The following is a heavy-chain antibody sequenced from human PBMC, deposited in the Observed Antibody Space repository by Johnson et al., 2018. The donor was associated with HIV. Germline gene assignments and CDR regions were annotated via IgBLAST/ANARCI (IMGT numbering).Heavy chain of an antibody. V-gene: IGHV3-66*01. CDR1: GFTVSSNY. CDR3: ARKGDAFDI. Sequence: VQLVESGGGLVKPGGSLRLSCAASGFTVSSNYMSWVRQAPGQGLEWGSVIYSGGNTYYADAVKGRFTISSDNSMNTLYLQMNSLRAEDTAIYYCARKGDAFDIWDQGTMVTVSS. J-gene: IGHJ3*02. D-gene: IGHD1-14*01. CDR2: IYSGGNT.